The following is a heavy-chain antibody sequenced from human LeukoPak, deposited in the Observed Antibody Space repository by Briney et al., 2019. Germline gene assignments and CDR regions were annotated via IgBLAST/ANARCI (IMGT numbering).Heavy chain of an antibody. D-gene: IGHD4-11*01. Sequence: TGGSLRLSCAASGFTFSSYAMSWVRQAPGKGLEWASAISGSGGSTYYADSVKGRFTISRDNSKNTLYLQMNSLRAEDTAVYYCAKDPAWVTTVYGWFDPWGQGTLVTVSS. V-gene: IGHV3-23*01. CDR1: GFTFSSYA. J-gene: IGHJ5*02. CDR2: ISGSGGST. CDR3: AKDPAWVTTVYGWFDP.